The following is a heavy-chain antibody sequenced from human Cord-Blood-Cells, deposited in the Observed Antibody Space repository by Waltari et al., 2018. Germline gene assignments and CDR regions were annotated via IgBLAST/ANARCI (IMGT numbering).Heavy chain of an antibody. Sequence: EVQLVESGGGLVQPGGSLILSCAASGFTFSSYWMHWVRPAPGKGLVWVSRINSDGSSTSYADSVKGRFTISRDNAKNTLYLQMNSLRAEDTAVYYCARGPLGQWSRNAFDIWGQGTMVTVSS. CDR2: INSDGSST. CDR1: GFTFSSYW. D-gene: IGHD1-26*01. V-gene: IGHV3-74*01. J-gene: IGHJ3*02. CDR3: ARGPLGQWSRNAFDI.